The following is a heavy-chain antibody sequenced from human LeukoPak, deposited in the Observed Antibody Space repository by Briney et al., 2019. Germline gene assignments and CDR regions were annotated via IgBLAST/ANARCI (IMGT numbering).Heavy chain of an antibody. V-gene: IGHV4-38-2*02. J-gene: IGHJ4*02. Sequence: SETLSLTCTVSGYSISSGYYWGWIRQPPGKGLEWIGSIYHSGSTYYNPSLKSRVTMSVDTSKNQFSLKLSSVTAADTAVYYCARDAYYYDSSGYLGVDYWGQGTLVTVSS. D-gene: IGHD3-22*01. CDR2: IYHSGST. CDR1: GYSISSGYY. CDR3: ARDAYYYDSSGYLGVDY.